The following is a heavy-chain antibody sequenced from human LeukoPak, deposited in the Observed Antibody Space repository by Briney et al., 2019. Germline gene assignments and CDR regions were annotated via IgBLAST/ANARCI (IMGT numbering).Heavy chain of an antibody. CDR2: IYSGGST. D-gene: IGHD3-10*01. CDR1: GFTVSSNY. J-gene: IGHJ4*02. V-gene: IGHV3-66*01. CDR3: ARDISRFGEFPYEGADY. Sequence: GGSLRLSCAASGFTVSSNYMSWVRQAPGKGLEWVSVIYSGGSTYYADSVKGRFTISRDNSKNTLYLQMNSLRAEDTAVYYCARDISRFGEFPYEGADYWGQGTLVTVSS.